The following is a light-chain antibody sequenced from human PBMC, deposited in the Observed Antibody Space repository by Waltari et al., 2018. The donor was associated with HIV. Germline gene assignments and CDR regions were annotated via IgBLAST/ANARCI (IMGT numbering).Light chain of an antibody. CDR1: TSNIGNNY. V-gene: IGLV1-51*02. J-gene: IGLJ3*02. CDR2: EKK. CDR3: ATWDSNLSAWV. Sequence: QSVLTQPPSVSAAPGQKVTISCSGGTSNIGNNYVSWYQQLPGTAPKLLIYEKKKRPSGILDRFAGSKSGTSATLGITGLQTGDEADYYCATWDSNLSAWVFGGGTKLTVL.